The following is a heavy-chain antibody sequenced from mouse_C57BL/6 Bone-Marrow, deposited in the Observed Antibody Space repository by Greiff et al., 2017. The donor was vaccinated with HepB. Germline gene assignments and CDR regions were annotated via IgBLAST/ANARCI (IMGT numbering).Heavy chain of an antibody. J-gene: IGHJ1*03. CDR1: GYTFTSYW. V-gene: IGHV1-61*01. CDR2: IYPSDSET. D-gene: IGHD1-1*02. Sequence: QVQLKQPGAELVRPGSSVKLSCKASGYTFTSYWMDWVKQRPGQGLEWIGNIYPSDSETHYNQKFKDKATLTVDKSSSTAYMQLSSLTSEDSAVYYCARRGVYGGYFDVWGTGTTVTVSS. CDR3: ARRGVYGGYFDV.